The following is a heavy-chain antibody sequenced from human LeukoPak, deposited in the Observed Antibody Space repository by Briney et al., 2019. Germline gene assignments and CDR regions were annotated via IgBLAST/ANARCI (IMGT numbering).Heavy chain of an antibody. CDR2: INPNSGGT. D-gene: IGHD2-2*02. CDR1: GYTFPGYY. CDR3: ARGGVVVPAAIREVSEILNWFDP. V-gene: IGHV1-2*02. J-gene: IGHJ5*02. Sequence: ASVKVSCKASGYTFPGYYMHWVRQAPGQGLEWMRWINPNSGGTNYAQKLQGGVTMTTETSISTAYMELSRLRLDGTAVYYCARGGVVVPAAIREVSEILNWFDPWGQGSLVTVSS.